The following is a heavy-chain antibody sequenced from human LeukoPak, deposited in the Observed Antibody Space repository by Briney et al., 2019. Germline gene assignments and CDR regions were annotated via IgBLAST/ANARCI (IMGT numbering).Heavy chain of an antibody. V-gene: IGHV3-53*01. Sequence: GGSLRLSCAASGFSVSSSYMSWVRQAPGQGLEWVSVIYSGGRTYYGDSVKGRFTISRDNSKNTLYLQMNSLRAEDTAVYYCAIGELPARLPEPARSHYYYYYYMDVWGKGITVTVSS. CDR2: IYSGGRT. CDR1: GFSVSSSY. J-gene: IGHJ6*03. D-gene: IGHD6-6*01. CDR3: AIGELPARLPEPARSHYYYYYYMDV.